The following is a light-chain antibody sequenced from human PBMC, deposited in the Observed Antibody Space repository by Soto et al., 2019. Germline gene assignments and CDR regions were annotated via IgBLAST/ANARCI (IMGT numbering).Light chain of an antibody. J-gene: IGKJ5*01. Sequence: DIQMTQSPSTLSASVGDRVTITCRASQSISSWLDWYQQKPGKAPKLLIYKASSLESGVRSRFSGSGSGTEFTLTISSLQPDDFATYDCQQYNSYPFTFGQGTGLEIK. V-gene: IGKV1-5*03. CDR2: KAS. CDR3: QQYNSYPFT. CDR1: QSISSW.